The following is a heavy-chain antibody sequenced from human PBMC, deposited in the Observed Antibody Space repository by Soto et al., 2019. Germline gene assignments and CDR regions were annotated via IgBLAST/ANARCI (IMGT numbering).Heavy chain of an antibody. CDR1: GGTFSSYA. CDR3: ASVIDPFGELPHYYYYGMDV. J-gene: IGHJ6*02. Sequence: GASVKVSCKASGGTFSSYAISWVRQAPGQGLEWMGGIIPIFGTANYAQKFQGRVTITADKSTSTAYMELSSLRSEDTAVYYCASVIDPFGELPHYYYYGMDVWGQGTTVTVSS. V-gene: IGHV1-69*06. D-gene: IGHD3-10*01. CDR2: IIPIFGTA.